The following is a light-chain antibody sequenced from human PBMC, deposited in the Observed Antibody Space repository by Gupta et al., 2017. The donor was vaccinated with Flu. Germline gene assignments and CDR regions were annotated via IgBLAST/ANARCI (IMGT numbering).Light chain of an antibody. Sequence: GQTASTTSRGDSVGGCYTSWYQQKQGPAPVLMLYGNDIRTSAAGVPVCVSGSGSTAAVTITVARPEDEADYYYYSRYSSGSSVVFGGGTKLTVL. J-gene: IGLJ2*01. CDR1: SVGGCY. CDR2: GND. V-gene: IGLV3-19*01. CDR3: YSRYSSGSSVV.